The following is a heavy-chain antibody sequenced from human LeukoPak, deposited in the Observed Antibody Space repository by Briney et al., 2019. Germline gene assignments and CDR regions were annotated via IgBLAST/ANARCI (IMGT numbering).Heavy chain of an antibody. CDR3: ASVMYDFTSSLDY. D-gene: IGHD2-2*01. V-gene: IGHV3-64*01. Sequence: GGSLRLSCAASGFTITSYTMHWVRQAPGKRLEYVSGFCRNGGITYYANSVKGRFTISRDNSRNTLYLQMGSLRAEDMAVYYCASVMYDFTSSLDYWRQRIQVTVSS. CDR1: GFTITSYT. CDR2: FCRNGGIT. J-gene: IGHJ4*02.